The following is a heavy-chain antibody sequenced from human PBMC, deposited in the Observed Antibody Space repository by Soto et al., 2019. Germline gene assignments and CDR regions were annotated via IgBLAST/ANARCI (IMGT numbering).Heavy chain of an antibody. CDR2: IHYRGST. J-gene: IGHJ4*02. D-gene: IGHD3-10*01. Sequence: SETLSLTCSVSGGSVTSGDHFWSWIRQPPGKGLEWIGYIHYRGSTYYNPSLTSRLTMSVDTSKNQFSLKLTSVTAADTAVYYCAREGSSYGSGNYFDYWGQGTLVTVSS. CDR1: GGSVTSGDHF. V-gene: IGHV4-30-4*01. CDR3: AREGSSYGSGNYFDY.